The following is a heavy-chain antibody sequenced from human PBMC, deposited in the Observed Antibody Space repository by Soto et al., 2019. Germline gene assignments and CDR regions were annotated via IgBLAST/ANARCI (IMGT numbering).Heavy chain of an antibody. D-gene: IGHD3-3*01. J-gene: IGHJ4*02. CDR1: GGSISSSSYY. CDR2: IYYSGST. Sequence: QLQLQESGPGLVKPSETLSLTCTVSGGSISSSSYYWGWIRQPPGKGLEWIGSIYYSGSTYYNPSLKSRVTISVDTSKNQFSLKLSSVTAADTAVYYCARHQQYYDFWSGYVYYFDYWGQGTLVTVSS. V-gene: IGHV4-39*01. CDR3: ARHQQYYDFWSGYVYYFDY.